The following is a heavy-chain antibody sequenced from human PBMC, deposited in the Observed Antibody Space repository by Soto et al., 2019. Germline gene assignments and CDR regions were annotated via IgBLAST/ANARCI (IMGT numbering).Heavy chain of an antibody. D-gene: IGHD3-16*01. Sequence: QIQLVQSGAEVRKPGASVKISCEASGYTFTNYGIGWVRQAPGEGLEWMGWISADNGDTNYAQKFQGRVTMTTDTSTSTAYMELRSLRSDDTAVYYCAKTPVLLLFGAWLDPWGQGTLDTVSS. CDR3: AKTPVLLLFGAWLDP. CDR1: GYTFTNYG. CDR2: ISADNGDT. V-gene: IGHV1-18*01. J-gene: IGHJ5*02.